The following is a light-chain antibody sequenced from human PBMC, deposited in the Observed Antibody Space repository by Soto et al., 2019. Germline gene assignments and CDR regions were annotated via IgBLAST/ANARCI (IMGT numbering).Light chain of an antibody. J-gene: IGKJ4*01. CDR1: QSVRSN. V-gene: IGKV3-20*01. CDR3: QQFSSYPLT. Sequence: EIVMTQYTASLSVAAGGRATLCWRASQSVRSNLAWYQQKPGQAPRLLIYGASSRATGIPDRFSGGGSGTDFTLTISRLEPEDFAVYYCQQFSSYPLTFGGGTEVDIK. CDR2: GAS.